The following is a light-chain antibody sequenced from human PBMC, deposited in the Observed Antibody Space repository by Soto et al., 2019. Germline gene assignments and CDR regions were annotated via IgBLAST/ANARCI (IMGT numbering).Light chain of an antibody. J-gene: IGLJ3*02. V-gene: IGLV2-23*02. Sequence: QSVLTQPASVSGSPGRSITISCTGTRSDIGSYNSIAWYQQHPGKAPRVMIFEVTKRPSGISNRFSGSKSGSTASLTISGLQAEDEADYFCFSYAGSSTWVFGGETKLTVL. CDR2: EVT. CDR3: FSYAGSSTWV. CDR1: RSDIGSYNS.